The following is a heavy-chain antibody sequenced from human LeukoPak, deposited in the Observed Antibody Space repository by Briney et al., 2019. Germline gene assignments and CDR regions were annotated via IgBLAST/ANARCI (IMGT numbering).Heavy chain of an antibody. CDR3: ARADDILTGPGY. CDR1: GFTFISYS. D-gene: IGHD3-9*01. CDR2: ISYDGSNK. Sequence: GGSLRLSCAASGFTFISYSMNWVRQAPGKGLEWVAVISYDGSNKYYADSVKGRFTISRDNSKNTLYLQMNSLRAEDTAVYYCARADDILTGPGYWGQGTLVTVSS. V-gene: IGHV3-30*03. J-gene: IGHJ4*02.